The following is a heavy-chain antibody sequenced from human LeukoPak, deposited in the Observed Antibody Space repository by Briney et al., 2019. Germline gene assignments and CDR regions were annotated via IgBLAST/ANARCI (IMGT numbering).Heavy chain of an antibody. J-gene: IGHJ4*02. V-gene: IGHV3-23*01. D-gene: IGHD1-7*01. CDR3: AKDRIQNYGGGSNFDY. Sequence: GGSLRLSCAASGFPFSNNAMTWVRQAPGKGLEWVSALSGSGISTYYADSVKGRFTISRDNSKNTLYLQMNSLRAEDTAVYYCAKDRIQNYGGGSNFDYWGQGMPVTVSS. CDR1: GFPFSNNA. CDR2: LSGSGIST.